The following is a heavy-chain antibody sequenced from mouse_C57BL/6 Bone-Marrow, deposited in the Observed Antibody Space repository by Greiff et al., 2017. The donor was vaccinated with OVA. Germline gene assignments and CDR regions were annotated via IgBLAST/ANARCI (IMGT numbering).Heavy chain of an antibody. CDR2: ISSGSSTI. Sequence: EVKVEESGGGLVKPGGSLKLSCAASGFTFSDYGMHWVRQAPEKGLEWVAYISSGSSTIYYADTVKGRFTISRDNAKNTLFLQMTSLRSEDTAMYYCARRLSHYAMDYWGQGTSVTVSS. CDR1: GFTFSDYG. D-gene: IGHD1-2*01. CDR3: ARRLSHYAMDY. V-gene: IGHV5-17*01. J-gene: IGHJ4*01.